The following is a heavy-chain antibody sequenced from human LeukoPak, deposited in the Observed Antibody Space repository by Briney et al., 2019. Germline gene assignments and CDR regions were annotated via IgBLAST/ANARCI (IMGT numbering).Heavy chain of an antibody. V-gene: IGHV3-11*06. CDR1: GFTFSDYY. CDR2: ISGSSSYT. Sequence: GGSLRLSCAASGFTFSDYYMSWIRQAPGKGLEWVSYISGSSSYTIYADSVKGRFTISRDNAKNSLYLQMNSLRAEDTAVYYCARVTLYGESALDYWGQGTLVTVSS. J-gene: IGHJ4*02. D-gene: IGHD4-17*01. CDR3: ARVTLYGESALDY.